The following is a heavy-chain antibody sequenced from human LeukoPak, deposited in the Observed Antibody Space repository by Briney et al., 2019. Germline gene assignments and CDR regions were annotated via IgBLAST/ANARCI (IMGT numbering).Heavy chain of an antibody. J-gene: IGHJ4*02. CDR2: IHPGDSDT. V-gene: IGHV5-51*01. D-gene: IGHD6-6*01. Sequence: GESLKIPCKGSGYSFTSDWIAWVRQMPGKGLEWMGIIHPGDSDTRYSPSFQGQVTISADKSISTAYLQWSSLKASDTAMYYCARRGISSAIDYWGQGTLVTVSS. CDR1: GYSFTSDW. CDR3: ARRGISSAIDY.